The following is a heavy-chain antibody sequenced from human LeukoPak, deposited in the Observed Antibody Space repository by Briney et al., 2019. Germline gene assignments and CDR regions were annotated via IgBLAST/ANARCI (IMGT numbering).Heavy chain of an antibody. CDR1: GFTFSDYY. CDR2: ISSSSSYT. V-gene: IGHV3-11*05. D-gene: IGHD1-26*01. Sequence: GGSLRLSCAASGFTFSDYYMSWIRQAPGKGLEWVSYISSSSSYTNCADSVKGRFTISRDNAKNSLYLQMNSLRAEDTAVCYCARAGEGNSGSYYPDYWGQGTLVTVSS. CDR3: ARAGEGNSGSYYPDY. J-gene: IGHJ4*02.